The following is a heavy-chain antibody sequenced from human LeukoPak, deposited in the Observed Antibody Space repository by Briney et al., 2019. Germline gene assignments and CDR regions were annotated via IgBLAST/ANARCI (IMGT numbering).Heavy chain of an antibody. J-gene: IGHJ5*02. V-gene: IGHV4-39*01. CDR3: ARQIFDIAVAGGLNWFDP. D-gene: IGHD6-19*01. Sequence: PSETLSLTCTVSGGSISSSSYYWGWIRQPPGKGLEWIGSIYYSGGTYYNPSLKSRVTISVDTSKNQFSLKLSSVTAADTAVYYCARQIFDIAVAGGLNWFDPRGQGTLVTVSS. CDR2: IYYSGGT. CDR1: GGSISSSSYY.